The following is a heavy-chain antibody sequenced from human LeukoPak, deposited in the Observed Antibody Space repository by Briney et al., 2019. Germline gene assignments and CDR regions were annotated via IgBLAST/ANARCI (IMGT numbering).Heavy chain of an antibody. J-gene: IGHJ4*02. CDR1: GFIFGYYG. CDR3: ARHNHDWGWDF. D-gene: IGHD2-8*02. Sequence: PGGSLRLSCAASGFIFGYYGMHWVRQAPGKGLEWLAVIWPDGTIQYYADPVKGRFTISRDNSKNTLYLQLTGLRADDSAVYYCARHNHDWGWDFWGQGAQVTVSS. CDR2: IWPDGTIQ. V-gene: IGHV3-33*01.